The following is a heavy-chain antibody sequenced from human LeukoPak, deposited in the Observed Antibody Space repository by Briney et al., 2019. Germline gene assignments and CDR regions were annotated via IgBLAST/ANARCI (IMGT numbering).Heavy chain of an antibody. D-gene: IGHD1-1*01. CDR1: GFIFSDYY. CDR3: AREDNVWNLLYNYYMDV. Sequence: AGGSLRLSCAASGFIFSDYYMTWIRQAPGKGLEWVADIDVRGDSILYADSVKGRFTISRDSAKNSLYLQMNSLRAEDTAVYYCAREDNVWNLLYNYYMDVWGKGTTVTVSS. CDR2: IDVRGDSI. V-gene: IGHV3-11*01. J-gene: IGHJ6*03.